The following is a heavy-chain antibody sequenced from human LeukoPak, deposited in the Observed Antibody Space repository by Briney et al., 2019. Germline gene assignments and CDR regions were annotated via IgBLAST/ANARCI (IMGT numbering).Heavy chain of an antibody. V-gene: IGHV1-69*06. J-gene: IGHJ6*03. CDR2: IIPIFGTE. D-gene: IGHD2-15*01. CDR3: ARVGLRYCSGGSCYGGWYYYYYMDV. Sequence: GASVKVSCKASGCTFSTYAITWVRQAPGQGLEWMGAIIPIFGTENYAQRFQGRVTITGDKSTSTAYMEMSSLRSEDTAVYFCARVGLRYCSGGSCYGGWYYYYYMDVWGKGTTVTVSS. CDR1: GCTFSTYA.